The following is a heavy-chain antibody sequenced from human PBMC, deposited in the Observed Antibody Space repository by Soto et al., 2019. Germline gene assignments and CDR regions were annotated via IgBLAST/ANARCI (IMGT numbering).Heavy chain of an antibody. CDR1: GYTFTSYD. D-gene: IGHD1-1*01. J-gene: IGHJ4*02. V-gene: IGHV1-8*01. CDR2: MNPNTGKS. CDR3: ARRAETNGWNGFGADKYYFDF. Sequence: ASVRVSCMASGYTFTSYDIDWVRQATGQGLEWMGWMNPNTGKSVYAQKLQGRVTMTSDTSKSTAHMEVSSLRSEDTAVYYCARRAETNGWNGFGADKYYFDFWGQGTLVTVSS.